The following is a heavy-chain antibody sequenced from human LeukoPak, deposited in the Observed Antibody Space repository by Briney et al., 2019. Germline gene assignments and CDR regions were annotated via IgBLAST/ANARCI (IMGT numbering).Heavy chain of an antibody. CDR3: ASRMVRGTSFDY. CDR2: IYHSGST. D-gene: IGHD3-10*01. J-gene: IGHJ4*02. CDR1: GGSISSGGYS. Sequence: SETLSLTCAVSGGSISSGGYSWSWIRQPPGKGLEWIGYIYHSGSTYYNPSLKSRVTISVDRSKNQFSLKLNSVTAADTAVYYCASRMVRGTSFDYWGQGTLVTVSS. V-gene: IGHV4-30-2*01.